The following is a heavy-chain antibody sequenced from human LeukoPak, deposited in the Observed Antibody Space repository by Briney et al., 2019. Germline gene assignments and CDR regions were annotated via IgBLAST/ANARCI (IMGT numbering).Heavy chain of an antibody. Sequence: GASVKVSCKASGGTFSSYAISWVRQAPGQGLEWMGGIIPIFGTANYAQKFQGRVTITADESTSTAYMELSSLRSEDTAVYYCAKDPSYIAVAGFDYWGQGTLVTASS. J-gene: IGHJ4*02. CDR2: IIPIFGTA. D-gene: IGHD6-19*01. V-gene: IGHV1-69*13. CDR3: AKDPSYIAVAGFDY. CDR1: GGTFSSYA.